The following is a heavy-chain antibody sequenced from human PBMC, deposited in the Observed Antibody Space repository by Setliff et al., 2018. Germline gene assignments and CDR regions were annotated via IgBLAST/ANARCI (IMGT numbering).Heavy chain of an antibody. V-gene: IGHV4-39*07. CDR3: ARSKSSSGWLNWFDP. CDR2: IYYSGST. D-gene: IGHD6-19*01. Sequence: PSETLSLTCTVYGGSISSSSYYWGWIRQPPGKGLEWIGSIYYSGSTYYNPSLKSRVTISVDTSKNQFSLKLSSVTAADTAVYYCARSKSSSGWLNWFDPWGQGTQVTVSS. CDR1: GGSISSSSYY. J-gene: IGHJ5*02.